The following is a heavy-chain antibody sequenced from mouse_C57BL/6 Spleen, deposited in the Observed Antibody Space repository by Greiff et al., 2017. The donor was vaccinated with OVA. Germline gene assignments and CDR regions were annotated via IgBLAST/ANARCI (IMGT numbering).Heavy chain of an antibody. Sequence: VKLQQSGAELARPGASVKLSCKASGYTFTSYGISWVKQRTGQGLEWIGEIYPRSGNTYYNEKFKGKATLTADKSSSTAYMELRSLTSEDSAVYFCARWGYGSSSDWYFDVWGTGTTVTVSS. CDR3: ARWGYGSSSDWYFDV. J-gene: IGHJ1*03. CDR2: IYPRSGNT. V-gene: IGHV1-81*01. D-gene: IGHD1-1*01. CDR1: GYTFTSYG.